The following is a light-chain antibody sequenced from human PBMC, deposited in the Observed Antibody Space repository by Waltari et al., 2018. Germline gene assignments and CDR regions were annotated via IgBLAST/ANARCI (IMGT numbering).Light chain of an antibody. J-gene: IGKJ2*03. CDR3: QQSYSTLYS. Sequence: DIRMTQSPSSLSASVGDRVTITCRASQSISSYLNWYQQKPGKAPKVLIYAASSLQSGVPSRFSGSGSGTDFTLTISSLQPEDFATYYCQQSYSTLYSFGQGTKLEIK. V-gene: IGKV1-39*01. CDR2: AAS. CDR1: QSISSY.